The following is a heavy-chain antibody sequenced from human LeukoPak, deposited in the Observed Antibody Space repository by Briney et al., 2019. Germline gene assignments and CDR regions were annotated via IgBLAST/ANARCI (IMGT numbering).Heavy chain of an antibody. D-gene: IGHD3-22*01. J-gene: IGHJ4*02. CDR2: INHSGST. CDR3: ARETRSSYYDSSGYYE. CDR1: GGSFSGYY. V-gene: IGHV4-34*01. Sequence: PSETLSLTCAVYGGSFSGYYWSWIRQPPGKGLEWIGEINHSGSTNYNPSLKSRVTISVDTSKNQFSLKLSSVTAADTAVYYCARETRSSYYDSSGYYEWGQGTLVTVSS.